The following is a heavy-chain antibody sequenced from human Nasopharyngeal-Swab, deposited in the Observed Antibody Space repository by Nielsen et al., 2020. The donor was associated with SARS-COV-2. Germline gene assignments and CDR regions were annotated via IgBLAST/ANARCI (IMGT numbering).Heavy chain of an antibody. Sequence: PGKGLEWVGAICHSGSTNYNPSLKSRVTISVDKSKNQFSLKLSSVTAADTAVYYCARDLNDCGGDCGGYDYYYYGMDVWGQGTTVTVSS. D-gene: IGHD2-21*02. CDR2: ICHSGST. J-gene: IGHJ6*02. V-gene: IGHV4-4*02. CDR3: ARDLNDCGGDCGGYDYYYYGMDV.